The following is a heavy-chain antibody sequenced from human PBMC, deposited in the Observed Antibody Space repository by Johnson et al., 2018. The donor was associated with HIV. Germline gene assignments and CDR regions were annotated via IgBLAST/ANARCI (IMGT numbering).Heavy chain of an antibody. CDR2: IKQDGSEK. CDR3: ARDVGIAENLDAFDI. CDR1: GFTFSSYW. D-gene: IGHD6-13*01. Sequence: EVQLVESGGGLVQPGGSLRLSCAASGFTFSSYWMSWVRQAPGKGLEWVANIKQDGSEKYYVDSVKGRFTISRDNAKNSLYLQMNSLRAEDTAVYYCARDVGIAENLDAFDIWGQGTMVTVSS. J-gene: IGHJ3*02. V-gene: IGHV3-7*01.